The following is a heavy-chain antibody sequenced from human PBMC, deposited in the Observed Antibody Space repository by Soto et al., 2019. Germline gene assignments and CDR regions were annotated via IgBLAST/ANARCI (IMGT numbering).Heavy chain of an antibody. CDR1: GFTFSSYA. D-gene: IGHD3-3*01. CDR3: ATHAGGITIFGVVSTPTPYYFDY. V-gene: IGHV3-23*01. J-gene: IGHJ4*02. CDR2: ISGSGGST. Sequence: PWGSLRLSCAASGFTFSSYAMSWVRQAPGKGLEWVPAISGSGGSTYYADSVKGRFTISRDNSKNTLYLQMNSLRAEDTAVYYCATHAGGITIFGVVSTPTPYYFDYWGQGT.